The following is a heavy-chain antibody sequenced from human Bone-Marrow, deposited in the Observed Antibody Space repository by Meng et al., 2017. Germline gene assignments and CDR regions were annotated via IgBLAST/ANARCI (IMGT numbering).Heavy chain of an antibody. CDR1: GASVSSGYW. J-gene: IGHJ4*02. Sequence: QVQLLESGPGLVKPSGTLSLTCGVSGASVSSGYWWTWVRQPPGKGLEWIGEFHHSGTTNYNPSLRSRVTISVDTSKNQFSLRLTSVTAADTAVYYCAASPGWWRIDSWGQGTLVTVSS. D-gene: IGHD6-19*01. CDR2: FHHSGTT. CDR3: AASPGWWRIDS. V-gene: IGHV4-4*02.